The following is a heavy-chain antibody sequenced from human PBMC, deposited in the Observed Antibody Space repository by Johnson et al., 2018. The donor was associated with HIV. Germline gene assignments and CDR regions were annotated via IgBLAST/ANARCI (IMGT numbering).Heavy chain of an antibody. CDR3: ARDRGVVVHHDAFDI. CDR2: IKQDGSEK. D-gene: IGHD3-22*01. Sequence: VQLVESGGGLVQPGGSLRLSCAASGFTFSSYWMSWVRQAPGKGLAWVANIKQDGSEKYYVDSVKGRFTISRDNAKNSLYLQMNSLRAEDTAVYYCARDRGVVVHHDAFDIWGQGTMVTVSS. V-gene: IGHV3-7*01. CDR1: GFTFSSYW. J-gene: IGHJ3*02.